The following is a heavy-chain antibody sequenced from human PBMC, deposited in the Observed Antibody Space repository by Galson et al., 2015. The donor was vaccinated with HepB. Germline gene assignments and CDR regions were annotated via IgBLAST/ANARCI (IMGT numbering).Heavy chain of an antibody. J-gene: IGHJ3*02. CDR1: GYSFSSHG. D-gene: IGHD6-19*01. CDR2: ISGYNGNT. Sequence: SVKVSCKASGYSFSSHGLSWVRQAPGQGLEWMGWISGYNGNTTYPQKFQGRVTMTTDTSTRTAYMELRSLRSDDTAVYYCARSLYVGGWYPVARWAFDMWGQGTMVTVSS. CDR3: ARSLYVGGWYPVARWAFDM. V-gene: IGHV1-18*04.